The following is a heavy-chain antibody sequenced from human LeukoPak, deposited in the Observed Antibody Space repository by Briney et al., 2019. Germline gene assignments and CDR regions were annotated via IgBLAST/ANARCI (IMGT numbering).Heavy chain of an antibody. CDR2: INPNSGGT. D-gene: IGHD2-15*01. CDR3: ANLNRGGESN. CDR1: GYTFTGYY. Sequence: ASVKVSCKGSGYTFTGYYVHWVRQAPGQGLEWMGWINPNSGGTNYAQKFQGRVTMTRDTSISTAYMELRGLKYDDTAIYYCANLNRGGESNWGQGTLVTVSS. J-gene: IGHJ1*01. V-gene: IGHV1-2*02.